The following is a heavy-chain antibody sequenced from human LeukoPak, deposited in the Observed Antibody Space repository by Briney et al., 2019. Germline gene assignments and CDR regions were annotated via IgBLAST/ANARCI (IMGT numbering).Heavy chain of an antibody. V-gene: IGHV1-69*04. CDR2: IIPILGIA. CDR1: GGTFSSYA. Sequence: APSVKVSCKASGGTFSSYAISCVRQAPAQRLEWMGRIIPILGIANYAQKFQGRVTITADKSTSTAYMELSSLRSEDTAVYYCARAPPATVVHREFDPWGQGTLVTVSS. J-gene: IGHJ5*02. CDR3: ARAPPATVVHREFDP. D-gene: IGHD4-23*01.